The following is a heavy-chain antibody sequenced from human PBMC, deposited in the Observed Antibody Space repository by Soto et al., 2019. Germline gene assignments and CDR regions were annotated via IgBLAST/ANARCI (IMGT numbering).Heavy chain of an antibody. Sequence: LRLSCAASGFTFSSYSMNWVRQAPGKGLEWVSSISSSSSYIYYADSVKGRFTISRDNAKNSLYLQVNSLRAEDTAVYYCARDWGSGWHYGMDVWGQGTTVTVSS. CDR2: ISSSSSYI. CDR1: GFTFSSYS. V-gene: IGHV3-21*01. J-gene: IGHJ6*02. CDR3: ARDWGSGWHYGMDV. D-gene: IGHD6-19*01.